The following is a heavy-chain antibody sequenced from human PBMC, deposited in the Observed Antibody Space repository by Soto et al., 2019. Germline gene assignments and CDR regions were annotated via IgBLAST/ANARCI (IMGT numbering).Heavy chain of an antibody. CDR3: AREVIVVVPAAHAFDI. Sequence: SVKVSFKASGGTFSSYAISWVRQAPGQGLEWMGGIIPIFGTANYAQKFQGRVTITADKSTSTAYMELSSLRSEDTAVYYCAREVIVVVPAAHAFDIWGQGTMVTVSS. V-gene: IGHV1-69*06. D-gene: IGHD2-2*01. CDR1: GGTFSSYA. CDR2: IIPIFGTA. J-gene: IGHJ3*02.